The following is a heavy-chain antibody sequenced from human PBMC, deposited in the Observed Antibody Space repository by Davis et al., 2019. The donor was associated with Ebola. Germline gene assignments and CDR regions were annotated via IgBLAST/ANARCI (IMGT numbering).Heavy chain of an antibody. CDR1: GYTFTSYY. CDR3: ARGWRYYDSSGYYYGFDY. V-gene: IGHV1-2*04. J-gene: IGHJ4*02. D-gene: IGHD3-22*01. Sequence: AASVKVSCKASGYTFTSYYMHWVRQAPGQGREWMGWLNPNSRGTNYAQKFQGWVTMTRDTSISTAYMELSRLRSDDTAVYYCARGWRYYDSSGYYYGFDYWGQGTLVTVSS. CDR2: LNPNSRGT.